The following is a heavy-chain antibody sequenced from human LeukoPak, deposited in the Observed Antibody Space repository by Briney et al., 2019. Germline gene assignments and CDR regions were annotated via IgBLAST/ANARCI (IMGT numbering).Heavy chain of an antibody. CDR2: IKQDGSEQ. D-gene: IGHD3-22*01. J-gene: IGHJ4*02. V-gene: IGHV3-7*05. CDR3: AKDRTHRRYYDSTGYYNQYDY. Sequence: GGSLRLSCAASAITFSSQYMSWVRQAPGKGLEWVANIKQDGSEQYYLDSVKGRFTIFRDNAKNLLYLQMNSLRAEDTAIYYCAKDRTHRRYYDSTGYYNQYDYWGQGALVTVSS. CDR1: AITFSSQY.